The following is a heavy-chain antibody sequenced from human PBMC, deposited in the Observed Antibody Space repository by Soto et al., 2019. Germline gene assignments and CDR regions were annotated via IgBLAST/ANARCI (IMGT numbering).Heavy chain of an antibody. V-gene: IGHV3-33*01. Sequence: QVQLVESGGGVVQPGTSLRLSCAASGFTFSTYGMHWVRQTPGKGLEWVAIIWYEGLNIYYADSVKGRFTISRDYSKNTVYLEMNSLRPGDTAVYYCARAGPYCGSDCYPWAFDIWGHGTVVTVSS. CDR3: ARAGPYCGSDCYPWAFDI. D-gene: IGHD2-21*02. CDR2: IWYEGLNI. J-gene: IGHJ3*02. CDR1: GFTFSTYG.